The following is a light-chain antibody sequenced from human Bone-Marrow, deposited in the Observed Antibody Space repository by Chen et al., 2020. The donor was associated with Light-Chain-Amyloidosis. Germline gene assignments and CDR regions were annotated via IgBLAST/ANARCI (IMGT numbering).Light chain of an antibody. CDR2: DDS. CDR1: NIGSTS. V-gene: IGLV3-21*02. CDR3: QVWDRSSDRPV. J-gene: IGLJ3*02. Sequence: SYVLTHPSSVSVASAQKATIACGGNNIGSTSVHWYQQTPGQAPLLVVYDDSDRPSGIPERLSGSNSGNTATLTISRVEAGDEADYYCQVWDRSSDRPVFGGGTKLTVL.